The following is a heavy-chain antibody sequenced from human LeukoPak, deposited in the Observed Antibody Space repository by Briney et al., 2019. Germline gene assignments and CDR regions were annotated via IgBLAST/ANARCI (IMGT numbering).Heavy chain of an antibody. Sequence: PSETLSLTCAVYGGSFSGYYWSWIRQPPGKGLEWIGEINHSGSTNYNPSLKSRVTISVDTSKNQFSLKLSSVTAADTAVYYCARGDGGYLRANDYGGQGTLVTVSS. CDR1: GGSFSGYY. V-gene: IGHV4-34*01. CDR2: INHSGST. J-gene: IGHJ4*02. D-gene: IGHD5-12*01. CDR3: ARGDGGYLRANDY.